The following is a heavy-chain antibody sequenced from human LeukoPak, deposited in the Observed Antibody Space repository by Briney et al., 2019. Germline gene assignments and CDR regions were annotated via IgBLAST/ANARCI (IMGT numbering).Heavy chain of an antibody. D-gene: IGHD2-2*01. V-gene: IGHV3-23*01. CDR2: ISGSGGST. CDR1: GFTFSSYA. J-gene: IGHJ5*02. Sequence: PGGSLRLSCAASGFTFSSYAMSWVRQAPGKGLEWVSAISGSGGSTYYADSVKGRFTVSRDNSKNTLYLQMNSLRAEDTAVYYCAKDGSSTSFNWLDPWGQGTLVTVSS. CDR3: AKDGSSTSFNWLDP.